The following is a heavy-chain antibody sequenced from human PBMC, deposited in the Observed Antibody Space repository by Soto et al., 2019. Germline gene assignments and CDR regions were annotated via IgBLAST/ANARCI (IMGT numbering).Heavy chain of an antibody. J-gene: IGHJ4*02. CDR2: ISGSGGST. CDR3: ANPSSTSCPRYYCPFDY. D-gene: IGHD2-2*01. CDR1: GFTISSYD. Sequence: PGGSLRLSCAASGFTISSYDMRWVRQAPGKGLEWVSTISGSGGSTYYADSVKGRFTVSRDNTRNTLYLQMNSLRAEDTAVYYCANPSSTSCPRYYCPFDYWGQGTLVTVSS. V-gene: IGHV3-23*01.